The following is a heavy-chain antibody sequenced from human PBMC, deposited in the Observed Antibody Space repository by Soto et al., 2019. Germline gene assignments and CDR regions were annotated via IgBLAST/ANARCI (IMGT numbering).Heavy chain of an antibody. V-gene: IGHV3-21*01. D-gene: IGHD3-10*01. CDR1: GFTFSSYS. Sequence: EVQLVESGGGLVKPGGSLRLSCAASGFTFSSYSMNWVRQAPGKGLEWVSSISSSSSYIYYADSVKGRFTISRDNAKNPLYLQMNSLRAEDTAVYYCARDITMVRGAQSFDYWGQGTLVTVSS. CDR3: ARDITMVRGAQSFDY. CDR2: ISSSSSYI. J-gene: IGHJ4*02.